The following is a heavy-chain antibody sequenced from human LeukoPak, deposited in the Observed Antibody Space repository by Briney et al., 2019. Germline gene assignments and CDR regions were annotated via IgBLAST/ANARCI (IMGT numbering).Heavy chain of an antibody. CDR3: ARVLNVPKLIDS. V-gene: IGHV4-38-2*02. CDR2: VFQLQTVRT. J-gene: IGHJ4*02. Sequence: SETLSLTCTVSGSSITNTYYWAWFRHPPGKGLEWIATVFQLQTVRTFFNPSLESRVTLSLDTSQNQFSLNLTSVTAADTALYFCARVLNVPKLIDSWGQGTLVTVSS. CDR1: GSSITNTYY. D-gene: IGHD3-16*01.